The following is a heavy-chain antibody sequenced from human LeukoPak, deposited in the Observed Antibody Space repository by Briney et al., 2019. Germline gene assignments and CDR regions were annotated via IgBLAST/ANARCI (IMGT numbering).Heavy chain of an antibody. J-gene: IGHJ4*02. CDR2: IYHSGST. CDR3: ARVIAAAGTFDY. Sequence: PSETLSLTCAVSGGSISSSNWWSWVRQPPGKGLEWIGEIYHSGSTNYNPSLKSRVTISVDKPKNQFSLKLSSVTAADTAVYYCARVIAAAGTFDYWGQGTLVTVSS. D-gene: IGHD6-13*01. V-gene: IGHV4-4*02. CDR1: GGSISSSNW.